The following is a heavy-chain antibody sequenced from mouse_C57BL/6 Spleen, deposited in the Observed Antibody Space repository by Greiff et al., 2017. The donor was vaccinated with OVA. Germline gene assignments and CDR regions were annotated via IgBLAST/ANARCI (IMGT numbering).Heavy chain of an antibody. CDR1: GYTFTSYW. Sequence: QVHVKQPGAELVKPGASVKLSCKASGYTFTSYWMHWVKQRPGQGLEWIGMIHPNSGSTNYNEKFKSKATLTVDKSSSTAYMQLSSLTSEDSAVYYCARGAVVEDWYFDVWGTGTTVTVSS. V-gene: IGHV1-64*01. D-gene: IGHD1-1*01. J-gene: IGHJ1*03. CDR3: ARGAVVEDWYFDV. CDR2: IHPNSGST.